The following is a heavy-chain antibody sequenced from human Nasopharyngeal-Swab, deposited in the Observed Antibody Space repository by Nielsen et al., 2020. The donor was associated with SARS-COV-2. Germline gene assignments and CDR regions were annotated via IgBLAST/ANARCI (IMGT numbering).Heavy chain of an antibody. Sequence: WIRQPPGKGLEWIGRIYYSGSTYYNPSLKSRVTISVDTSKNQFSLKLSSVTAADTAVYYCASSYGSGSYALFMDVWGKGTTVTVSS. CDR2: IYYSGST. D-gene: IGHD3-10*01. CDR3: ASSYGSGSYALFMDV. J-gene: IGHJ6*04. V-gene: IGHV4-39*01.